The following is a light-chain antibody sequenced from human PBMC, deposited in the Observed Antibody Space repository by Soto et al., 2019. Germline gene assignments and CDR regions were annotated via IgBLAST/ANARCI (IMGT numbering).Light chain of an antibody. V-gene: IGLV4-69*01. CDR3: QTWGTGIPVV. CDR1: SGHSSNA. Sequence: QSVLTQSPSASASLGASVKLTRTLSSGHSSNAIAWHQQKPEKGPRYLMNVNSDGSHIKGDGIPDRFSGSSSGAERYLTISSLQSEDEADYYCQTWGTGIPVVFGGGTQLTVL. CDR2: VNSDGSH. J-gene: IGLJ7*01.